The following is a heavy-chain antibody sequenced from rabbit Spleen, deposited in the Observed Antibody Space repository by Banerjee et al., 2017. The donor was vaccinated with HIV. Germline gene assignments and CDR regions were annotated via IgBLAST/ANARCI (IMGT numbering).Heavy chain of an antibody. CDR1: GFDFSNYG. CDR2: IEPIFGNT. J-gene: IGHJ6*01. D-gene: IGHD6-1*01. V-gene: IGHV1S47*01. Sequence: QEQLVESGGGLVQAGGSLKLSCKASGFDFSNYGVSWVRQAPGKGLEWIGYIEPIFGNTYYANWVNGRFTISSHNAQNTLSLQVNSLTAADTATYFCARGDGGAIYTNAVNGMDFWGQGTLVTVS. CDR3: ARGDGGAIYTNAVNGMDF.